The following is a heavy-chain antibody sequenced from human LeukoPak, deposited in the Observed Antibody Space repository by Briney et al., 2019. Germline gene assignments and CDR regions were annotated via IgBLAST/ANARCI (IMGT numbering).Heavy chain of an antibody. CDR3: ASYYDSSGYYRGRQH. V-gene: IGHV4-39*07. D-gene: IGHD3-22*01. CDR2: INHSGST. J-gene: IGHJ1*01. Sequence: SETLSLTCTVSGGSISSSSYYWSWIRQPPGKGLEWIGEINHSGSTNYNPSLKSRVTISVDTSKNQFSLKLSSVTAADTAVYYCASYYDSSGYYRGRQHWGQGTLVTVSS. CDR1: GGSISSSSYY.